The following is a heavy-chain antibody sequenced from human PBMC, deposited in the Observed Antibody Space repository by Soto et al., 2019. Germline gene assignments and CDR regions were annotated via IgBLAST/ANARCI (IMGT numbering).Heavy chain of an antibody. V-gene: IGHV1-18*01. D-gene: IGHD3-10*01. J-gene: IGHJ5*02. CDR3: ARGVGSGSYYNQYNWFAP. CDR1: GYTFTNYG. CDR2: INVYNGNT. Sequence: QVQLVQSGGEVKKPGASVKVSCKASGYTFTNYGISWVRQAPGQGLEWMGWINVYNGNTKYAQKVQGRVTMTTDTXTXTXXRELRSLRSDEPAVYYCARGVGSGSYYNQYNWFAPWGQGTLVTVSS.